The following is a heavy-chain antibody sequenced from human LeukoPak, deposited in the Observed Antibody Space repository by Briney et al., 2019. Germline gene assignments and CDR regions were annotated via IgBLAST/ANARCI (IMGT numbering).Heavy chain of an antibody. CDR2: INPNSGGT. D-gene: IGHD3-22*01. J-gene: IGHJ4*02. Sequence: ASVKVSCKASGYTFTGYYMHWVRQAPGQGLEWMGWINPNSGGTNYAQKFQGRVTMTRDTSISTAYMELSRLRSDDTAVYYCARGYYDSSGYPTLDYWGQGTLVTVSS. V-gene: IGHV1-2*02. CDR3: ARGYYDSSGYPTLDY. CDR1: GYTFTGYY.